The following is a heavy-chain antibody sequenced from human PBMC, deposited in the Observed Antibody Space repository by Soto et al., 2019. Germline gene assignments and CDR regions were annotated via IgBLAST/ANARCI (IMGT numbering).Heavy chain of an antibody. J-gene: IGHJ4*02. CDR3: ARHPDYGDYEWTIDY. V-gene: IGHV4-39*01. D-gene: IGHD4-17*01. CDR2: IYYSGST. Sequence: QLQLQESGPGLVKPSETLSLTCTVSGGSISSSSYYWGWIRQPPGKGLEWIGSIYYSGSTYYNPSLKSRVTISVDTSKNQFSLKLSSVTAADTAVYYCARHPDYGDYEWTIDYWGQGTLVTVSS. CDR1: GGSISSSSYY.